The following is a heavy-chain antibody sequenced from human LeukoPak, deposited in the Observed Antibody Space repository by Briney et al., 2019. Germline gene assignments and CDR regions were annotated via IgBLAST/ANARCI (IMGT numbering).Heavy chain of an antibody. CDR3: ARVDPNYYDSSGYWWGAFDI. J-gene: IGHJ3*02. CDR2: ISAYNGNT. Sequence: ASVKVSCKASGYTFTSYGISWVRQAPGQGLEWMGWISAYNGNTNYAQKLQGRVTMTTDTSTSTAYMVLRSLRSDDTAVYYCARVDPNYYDSSGYWWGAFDIWGQGTMVTVSS. CDR1: GYTFTSYG. V-gene: IGHV1-18*01. D-gene: IGHD3-22*01.